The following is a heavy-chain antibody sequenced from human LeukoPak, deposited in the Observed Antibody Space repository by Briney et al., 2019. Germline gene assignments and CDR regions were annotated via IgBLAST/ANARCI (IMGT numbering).Heavy chain of an antibody. CDR1: GLPFVDYY. CDR2: ISSSGSTI. D-gene: IGHD6-19*01. J-gene: IGHJ4*02. CDR3: ARVDSSGWFGEFDC. Sequence: GGSRDLSGAASGLPFVDYYMSGIGQAPGKGLEGVSYISSSGSTIYYADSVKGRFTISRDNAKNSLYLQMNSLRAEDTAVYYCARVDSSGWFGEFDCWGQGTLVSVSS. V-gene: IGHV3-11*04.